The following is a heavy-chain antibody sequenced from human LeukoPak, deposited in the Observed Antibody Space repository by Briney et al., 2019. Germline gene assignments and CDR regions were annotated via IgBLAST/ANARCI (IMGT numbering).Heavy chain of an antibody. CDR1: GGSISGFV. D-gene: IGHD6-19*01. Sequence: PSETLSLTCTVSGGSISGFVWSWIRQPPGEGLEYIGFIYDTGTTNYNPLLKSRVTLSVDTSKNQFSLKLNSVTAADTAVYYCARLTKGEQWLACYFDYWGQGALVTVSS. CDR2: IYDTGTT. J-gene: IGHJ4*03. V-gene: IGHV4-59*08. CDR3: ARLTKGEQWLACYFDY.